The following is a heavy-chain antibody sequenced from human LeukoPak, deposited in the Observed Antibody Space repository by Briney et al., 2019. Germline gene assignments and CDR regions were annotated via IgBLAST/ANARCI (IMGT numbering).Heavy chain of an antibody. V-gene: IGHV4-31*03. Sequence: SQTLSLTCTVSGGSISSGGYYWSWIRQHPGKGLEWIGYIYYSGSTYYNPSLKSRVTISVDRSKNQFSLKLSSVTAADTAVYYCARTSIAARRANAFDIWGQGTMVTVSS. CDR2: IYYSGST. CDR3: ARTSIAARRANAFDI. J-gene: IGHJ3*02. CDR1: GGSISSGGYY. D-gene: IGHD6-6*01.